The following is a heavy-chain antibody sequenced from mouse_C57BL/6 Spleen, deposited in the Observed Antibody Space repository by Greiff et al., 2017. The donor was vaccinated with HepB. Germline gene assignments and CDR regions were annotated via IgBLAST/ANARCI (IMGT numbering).Heavy chain of an antibody. Sequence: VQLQQSGTVLARPGASVKMSCKTSGYTFTSYWMHWVKQRPGQGLEWIGAIYPGNSDTSYNQKFKGKAKLTAVTSASTAYMELSSLTNEDSALYYCTRWGYGNYYYFDYWGQGTTLTVSS. CDR2: IYPGNSDT. J-gene: IGHJ2*01. CDR3: TRWGYGNYYYFDY. D-gene: IGHD2-1*01. V-gene: IGHV1-5*01. CDR1: GYTFTSYW.